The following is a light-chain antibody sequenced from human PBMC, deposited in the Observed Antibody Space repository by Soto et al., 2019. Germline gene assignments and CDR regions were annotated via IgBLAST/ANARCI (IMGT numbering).Light chain of an antibody. V-gene: IGKV3-15*01. CDR2: AAS. J-gene: IGKJ2*01. Sequence: EIVMTQSPATLSVSPGERVTLSCRASQSVTRNLAWYQHTPGQSPRLLISAASSGATSLPSRFSGSGSGTDFTLTISSLQSEDAAVYYCQQYYRTPLYSFGQGTKLEIK. CDR3: QQYYRTPLYS. CDR1: QSVTRN.